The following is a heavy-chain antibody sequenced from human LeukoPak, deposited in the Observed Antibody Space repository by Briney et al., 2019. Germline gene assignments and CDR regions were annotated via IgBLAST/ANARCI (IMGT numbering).Heavy chain of an antibody. V-gene: IGHV1-18*01. D-gene: IGHD3-3*01. CDR2: IGAYNGNT. CDR3: ARDTSVLEWLLYGAFDI. J-gene: IGHJ3*02. Sequence: ASVKVSCKASGYTFTSYGISWVRHAPGQGLEWMGWIGAYNGNTNYAQKLQGRVTMTTDTTTSTAYMELRSLRSDDTAVYYCARDTSVLEWLLYGAFDIWGQGTMVTVSS. CDR1: GYTFTSYG.